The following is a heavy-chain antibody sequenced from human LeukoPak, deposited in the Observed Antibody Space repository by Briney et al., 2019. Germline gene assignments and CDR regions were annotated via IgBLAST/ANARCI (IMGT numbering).Heavy chain of an antibody. Sequence: ASVKVSCKASGYTLTSYGISWVRQAPGQGLEWMGWISAYNGNTNYAQKLQGRVTMTTDTSTSTAYMELRSLRSDDTAVYYCAREIYPSMEHPPGDYYYMDVWGKGTTVTVSS. CDR2: ISAYNGNT. V-gene: IGHV1-18*01. CDR1: GYTLTSYG. CDR3: AREIYPSMEHPPGDYYYMDV. D-gene: IGHD1/OR15-1a*01. J-gene: IGHJ6*03.